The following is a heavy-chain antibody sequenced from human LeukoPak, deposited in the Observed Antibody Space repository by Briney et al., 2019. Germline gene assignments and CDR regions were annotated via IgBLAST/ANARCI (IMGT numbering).Heavy chain of an antibody. Sequence: GASVKVSCKASGYTFTSYYMHWVRQAPGQGLEWMGWISAYNGNTNYAQKLQGRVTMTTDTSTSTAYMELRSLRSDDTAVYFCARGLGIAVAGTWGYWGQGTLVTVSS. J-gene: IGHJ4*02. CDR3: ARGLGIAVAGTWGY. CDR2: ISAYNGNT. CDR1: GYTFTSYY. D-gene: IGHD6-19*01. V-gene: IGHV1-18*04.